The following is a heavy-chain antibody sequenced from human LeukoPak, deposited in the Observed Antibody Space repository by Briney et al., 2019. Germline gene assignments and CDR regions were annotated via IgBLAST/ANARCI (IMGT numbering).Heavy chain of an antibody. Sequence: SETLSLTCTVPGGSLSSYYWSWIRQPPGKGLEWVGYIYYSGTTNYNPSLKSRVIISVDTSKNQFSLQLSPVIAADTAVYYCARVGVDYSGNVIKYYFDYWGQGTPVTVSS. V-gene: IGHV4-59*01. D-gene: IGHD4-23*01. CDR2: IYYSGTT. J-gene: IGHJ4*02. CDR3: ARVGVDYSGNVIKYYFDY. CDR1: GGSLSSYY.